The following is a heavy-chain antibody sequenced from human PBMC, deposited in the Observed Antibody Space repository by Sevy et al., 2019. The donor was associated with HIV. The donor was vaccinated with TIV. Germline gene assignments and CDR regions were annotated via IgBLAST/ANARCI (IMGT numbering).Heavy chain of an antibody. Sequence: ASVKVSCKASGYTFTSYDINWVRQATGQGLEWMGWMNPNSGNTGYAQKFQGRVTMTRNTSISTAYMELSSLRSEDTAVYYCARGSRNDCSSTSCFSFYTLNYYYYGMDVWGQGTTVTVSS. V-gene: IGHV1-8*01. CDR2: MNPNSGNT. CDR1: GYTFTSYD. CDR3: ARGSRNDCSSTSCFSFYTLNYYYYGMDV. J-gene: IGHJ6*02. D-gene: IGHD2-2*01.